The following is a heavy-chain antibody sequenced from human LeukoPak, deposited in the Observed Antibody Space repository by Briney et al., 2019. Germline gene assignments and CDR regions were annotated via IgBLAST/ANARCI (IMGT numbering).Heavy chain of an antibody. Sequence: PGGSLRLSCAASGFTFDDYGMSWVRQAPGKGLEWVSGINWNGGSTGYADSVKGRFTISRDNAKNSLYLQMNSLRAEDTAVYYCARPSDDPFGMRYYYMDVWGKGTTVTISS. CDR1: GFTFDDYG. CDR3: ARPSDDPFGMRYYYMDV. V-gene: IGHV3-20*04. CDR2: INWNGGST. J-gene: IGHJ6*03. D-gene: IGHD3-3*01.